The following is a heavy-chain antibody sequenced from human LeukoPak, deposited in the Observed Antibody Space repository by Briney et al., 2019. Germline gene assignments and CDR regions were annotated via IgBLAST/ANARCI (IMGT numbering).Heavy chain of an antibody. D-gene: IGHD6-19*01. CDR1: GGSISSGDYY. V-gene: IGHV4-30-4*01. CDR2: IYYSGST. Sequence: PSETLALTCTVSGGSISSGDYYWSWIRQPPGKGLEWIGYIYYSGSTYYNPSLKSRVTISVDTSKNQFSLKLSSVTAADTAVYYCVRQGWSWYFDLWGRGTLVTVSS. CDR3: VRQGWSWYFDL. J-gene: IGHJ2*01.